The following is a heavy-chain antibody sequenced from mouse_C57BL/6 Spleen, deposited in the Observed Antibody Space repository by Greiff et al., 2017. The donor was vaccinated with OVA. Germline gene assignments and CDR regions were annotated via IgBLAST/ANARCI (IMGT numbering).Heavy chain of an antibody. D-gene: IGHD2-3*01. J-gene: IGHJ2*01. CDR2: IYPGDGDT. Sequence: QVQLKESGAELVKPGASVKISCKASGYAFSSYWMNWVKQRPGKGLEWIGQIYPGDGDTNYNGKFKGKATLTADKSSSTASMQLSSLTSEDSAVYFCARSGDGYSYFDYWGQGTTLTVSS. CDR1: GYAFSSYW. V-gene: IGHV1-80*01. CDR3: ARSGDGYSYFDY.